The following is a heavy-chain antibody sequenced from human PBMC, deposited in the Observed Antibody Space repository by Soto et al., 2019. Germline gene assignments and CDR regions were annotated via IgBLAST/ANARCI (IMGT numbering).Heavy chain of an antibody. J-gene: IGHJ3*02. Sequence: GGSLRLSCAASGLTVSSNYMSWVRQAPGKGLEWVSVIYSGGSTYYADSVKGRFTISRDNAKNSLYLQMNSLRAEDTAVYFCARGDYYDTSGPFSDAFDIWGQGTMVTVSS. CDR2: IYSGGST. CDR3: ARGDYYDTSGPFSDAFDI. D-gene: IGHD3-22*01. V-gene: IGHV3-66*01. CDR1: GLTVSSNY.